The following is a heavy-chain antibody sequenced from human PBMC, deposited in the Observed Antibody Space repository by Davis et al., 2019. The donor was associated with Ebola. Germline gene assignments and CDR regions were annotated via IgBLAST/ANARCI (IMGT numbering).Heavy chain of an antibody. CDR1: GYTFTSCY. CDR3: ATGMDSGSYNMADYYYGMDV. Sequence: ASVKVSCKASGYTFTSCYMHWVRQAPGQGLEWMGIINPSGGSTSYAQKFQGRVTMTRDTSTSTVYMELSSLRSEDTAVYYCATGMDSGSYNMADYYYGMDVWGQGTTVTVSS. J-gene: IGHJ6*02. CDR2: INPSGGST. V-gene: IGHV1-46*01. D-gene: IGHD1-26*01.